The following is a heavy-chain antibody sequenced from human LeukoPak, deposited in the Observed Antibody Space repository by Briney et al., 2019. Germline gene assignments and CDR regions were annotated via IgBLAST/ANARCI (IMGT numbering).Heavy chain of an antibody. CDR2: IIPIFGTA. CDR1: GGTFSSYA. V-gene: IGHV1-69*13. D-gene: IGHD1-26*01. CDR3: ATSFPGLVPEWELPYYFDY. J-gene: IGHJ4*02. Sequence: SVKVSCKASGGTFSSYAISWVRQAPGQGLEWMGGIIPIFGTANYAQKFQGRVTITADESTSTAYMELSSLRSEDTAVYYCATSFPGLVPEWELPYYFDYWGQGTLVTVSS.